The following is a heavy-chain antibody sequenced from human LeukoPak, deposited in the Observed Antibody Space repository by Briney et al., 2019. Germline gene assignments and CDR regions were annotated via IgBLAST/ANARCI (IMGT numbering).Heavy chain of an antibody. CDR2: LSYSGST. CDR3: ARGVAVTSLIDY. CDR1: GGSISSYY. Sequence: PSETLSLTCTVSGGSISSYYWNWIRQPLGEGLEWIGYLSYSGSTNYNPSLKSRVTISVDTSKNQFSLKLSSVTAADTAVYFCARGVAVTSLIDYWGQGILVTVSS. J-gene: IGHJ4*02. D-gene: IGHD2-2*01. V-gene: IGHV4-59*01.